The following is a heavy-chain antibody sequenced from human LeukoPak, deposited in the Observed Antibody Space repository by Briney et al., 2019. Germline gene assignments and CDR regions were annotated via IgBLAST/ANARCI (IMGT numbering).Heavy chain of an antibody. D-gene: IGHD1-26*01. V-gene: IGHV4-4*09. CDR2: IHSSGGS. J-gene: IGHJ4*02. CDR3: ARLGSYHDF. Sequence: SETLSLTCTVSGASISNYYWSWIRQTPEKGLEWMGHIHSSGGSSYYPSLKSRLTLSIDTSRNQLSLKLPSVTAADTAVFCARLGSYHDFWGQGALVTVPS. CDR1: GASISNYY.